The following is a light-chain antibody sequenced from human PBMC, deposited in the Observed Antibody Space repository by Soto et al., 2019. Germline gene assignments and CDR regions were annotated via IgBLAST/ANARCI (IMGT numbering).Light chain of an antibody. Sequence: EIVLTQSPGTLSLSPGERATLSCRASRSVSNNYLAWYQQKRGQAPRLLIYDTSSRATGIPDRFSGTGSATDFTLTISRLEPEDFAVYFCHQYGSSPWTFGQGTKVEV. CDR2: DTS. CDR3: HQYGSSPWT. J-gene: IGKJ1*01. CDR1: RSVSNNY. V-gene: IGKV3-20*01.